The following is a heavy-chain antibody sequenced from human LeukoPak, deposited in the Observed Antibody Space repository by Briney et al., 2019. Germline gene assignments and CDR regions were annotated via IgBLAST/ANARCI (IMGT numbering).Heavy chain of an antibody. J-gene: IGHJ5*02. CDR3: ARDWAVAGTGHWFDP. CDR1: GGSISSYY. D-gene: IGHD6-19*01. Sequence: PSETLSLTCTVSGGSISSYYWSWIRQPAGKGLEWIGRIYTSGSTNYNPSLKSRVTMSVDKSKNQFSLKLSSVTAADTAVYYCARDWAVAGTGHWFDPWGQGTLVTVSS. CDR2: IYTSGST. V-gene: IGHV4-4*07.